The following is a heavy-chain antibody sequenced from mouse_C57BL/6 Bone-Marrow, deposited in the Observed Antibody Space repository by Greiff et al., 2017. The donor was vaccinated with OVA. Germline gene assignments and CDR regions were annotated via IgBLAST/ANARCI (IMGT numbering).Heavy chain of an antibody. J-gene: IGHJ3*01. CDR3: ARGGDYYGSSFPRFAY. CDR1: GYSFTGYY. Sequence: EVQRVESGPELVKPGASVKISCKASGYSFTGYYMNWVKQSPEKSLEWIGEINPSTGGTTYNQKFKAKATLTVDKSSSTAYMQLKSLTSEDSAVYYCARGGDYYGSSFPRFAYWGQGTLVTVSA. D-gene: IGHD1-1*01. V-gene: IGHV1-42*01. CDR2: INPSTGGT.